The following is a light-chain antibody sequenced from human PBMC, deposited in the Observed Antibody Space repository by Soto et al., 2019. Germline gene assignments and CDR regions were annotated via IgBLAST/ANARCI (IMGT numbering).Light chain of an antibody. CDR1: QSTSSTY. J-gene: IGKJ5*01. CDR3: QQYGSSPPIT. V-gene: IGKV3-20*01. Sequence: EIVLTQSPGTLSLSPGERATLSCRASQSTSSTYLAWYQQKPGQAPRLLIYRASSRATGIPDRFSGSGSGTDFTLTISRLEPEDFAFYYCQQYGSSPPITFGQGTRLEIK. CDR2: RAS.